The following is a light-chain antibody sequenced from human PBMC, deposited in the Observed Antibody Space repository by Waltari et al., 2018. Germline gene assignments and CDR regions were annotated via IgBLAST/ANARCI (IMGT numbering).Light chain of an antibody. CDR3: QQHDNSPFT. CDR1: QGISNW. Sequence: DLEITQSTPPLSASVGDRVTITCRASQGISNWLAWYQQKPGKAPKLLIYRASNLETGVPSRFSGSGSGTDFTLTISSLQPEDIATYYCQQHDNSPFTFGPGTKLDIK. CDR2: RAS. J-gene: IGKJ3*01. V-gene: IGKV1-33*01.